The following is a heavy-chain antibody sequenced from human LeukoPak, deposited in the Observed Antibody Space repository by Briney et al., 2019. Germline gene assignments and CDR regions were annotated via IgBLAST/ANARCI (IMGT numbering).Heavy chain of an antibody. Sequence: PSETLSLTCTVSGDPIAYYSYYWGWIRQPPGKGLEWIGSVNYTGSTLYNPSLRSRLSISVDTSGTQLSLKLYSVTAADTAIYYCARDHGESFDSGGYFDHWGQGALVTVSS. CDR1: GDPIAYYSYY. V-gene: IGHV4-39*07. D-gene: IGHD3-10*01. CDR3: ARDHGESFDSGGYFDH. CDR2: VNYTGST. J-gene: IGHJ4*02.